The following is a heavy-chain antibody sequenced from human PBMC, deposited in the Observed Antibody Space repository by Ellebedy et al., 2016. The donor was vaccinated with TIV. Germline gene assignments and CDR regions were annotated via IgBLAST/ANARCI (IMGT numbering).Heavy chain of an antibody. CDR1: RGTFSSYA. CDR3: ARVGCSGGSCYMRLHWFDP. J-gene: IGHJ5*02. Sequence: SVKVSXKASRGTFSSYAISWVRQAPGQGLEWMGGIIPIFGTANYAQKFQGRVTITADESTSTAYMELSSLRSEDTAVYYCARVGCSGGSCYMRLHWFDPWGQGTLVTVSS. D-gene: IGHD2-15*01. V-gene: IGHV1-69*13. CDR2: IIPIFGTA.